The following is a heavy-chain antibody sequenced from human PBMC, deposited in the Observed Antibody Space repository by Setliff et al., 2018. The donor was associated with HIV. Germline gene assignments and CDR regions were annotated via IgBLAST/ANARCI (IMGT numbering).Heavy chain of an antibody. CDR1: GYTFTSYG. CDR2: ISAYNGNT. J-gene: IGHJ3*02. Sequence: ASVKVSCKASGYTFTSYGISWVRQAPGQGLEWMGWISAYNGNTNYAQKLQGRVTMTTDTSTSTAYMELRSLRSDDTAVYYCARDPYSSSWNRIDAFDIWGQGTMGTVS. CDR3: ARDPYSSSWNRIDAFDI. V-gene: IGHV1-18*01. D-gene: IGHD6-13*01.